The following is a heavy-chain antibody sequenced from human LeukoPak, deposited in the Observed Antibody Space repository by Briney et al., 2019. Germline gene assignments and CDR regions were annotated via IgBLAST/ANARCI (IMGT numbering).Heavy chain of an antibody. D-gene: IGHD4-17*01. Sequence: SETLSLTCTVSGGSISSYYWSWIRQPPGKGLEWIGYIYYSGSTKYNPSLKSRVTISPDTSKNQLSLKLSSVTAADTAVYYCARDTHYGDYLKDAFDIGGQGTMVTVSS. CDR3: ARDTHYGDYLKDAFDI. CDR1: GGSISSYY. CDR2: IYYSGST. V-gene: IGHV4-59*01. J-gene: IGHJ3*02.